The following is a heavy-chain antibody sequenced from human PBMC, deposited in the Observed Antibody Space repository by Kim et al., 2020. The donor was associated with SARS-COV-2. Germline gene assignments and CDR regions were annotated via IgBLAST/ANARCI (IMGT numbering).Heavy chain of an antibody. CDR2: IYYSGST. J-gene: IGHJ4*02. V-gene: IGHV4-59*01. CDR1: GGSISSYY. Sequence: SETLSLTCTVSGGSISSYYWSWIRQPPGKGLEWIGYIYYSGSTNYNPSLKSRVTISVDTSKNQFSLKLSSVTAADTAVYYCARVRGVAIADYWGQGTLVTVSS. D-gene: IGHD5-12*01. CDR3: ARVRGVAIADY.